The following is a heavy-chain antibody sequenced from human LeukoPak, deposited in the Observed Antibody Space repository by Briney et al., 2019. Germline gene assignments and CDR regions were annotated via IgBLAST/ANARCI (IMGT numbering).Heavy chain of an antibody. CDR1: GGSISTYY. J-gene: IGHJ4*02. CDR3: AREALDSRGYYPFDY. D-gene: IGHD3-22*01. CDR2: IFHSGRT. Sequence: SETLSLTCTVSGGSISTYYWSWIRQPPGKGLEWIGYIFHSGRTNYNPSLKSRVTISVDTSTNLFSLKLSSVTAADTAVYYCAREALDSRGYYPFDYWGRGTLVTVSS. V-gene: IGHV4-59*01.